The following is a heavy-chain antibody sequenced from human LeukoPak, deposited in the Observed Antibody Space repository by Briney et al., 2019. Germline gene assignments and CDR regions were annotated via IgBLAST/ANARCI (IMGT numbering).Heavy chain of an antibody. D-gene: IGHD3-22*01. CDR3: AKDLSAMITFFDY. V-gene: IGHV3-23*01. CDR1: GFTLSDYA. Sequence: GGSLRLSCAVSGFTLSDYAMSWVRQAPGKGLEWVSGISGSGAYSYYADSVRGRFTISRDNSKNTLYLQMNSLRAEDTAVYYCAKDLSAMITFFDYWGQGTLVTVSS. CDR2: ISGSGAYS. J-gene: IGHJ4*02.